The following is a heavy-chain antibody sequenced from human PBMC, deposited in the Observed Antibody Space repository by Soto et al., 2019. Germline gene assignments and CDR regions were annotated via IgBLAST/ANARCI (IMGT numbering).Heavy chain of an antibody. V-gene: IGHV4-61*01. CDR2: IYYSGST. D-gene: IGHD4-17*01. CDR1: GGSVSSGSYY. J-gene: IGHJ2*01. Sequence: QVQLQESGPGLVKPSETLSLTCTVSGGSVSSGSYYWSWIRQPPGKGLEWIGYIYYSGSTNYNPSLKSRVTISVDTSKNQFSLKLSSVTAADTAVYYCASLPYRLRWPHPDWYFDLWGRGTLVTVSS. CDR3: ASLPYRLRWPHPDWYFDL.